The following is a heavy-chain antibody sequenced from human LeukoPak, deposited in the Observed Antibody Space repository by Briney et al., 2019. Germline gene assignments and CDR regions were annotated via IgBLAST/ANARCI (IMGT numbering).Heavy chain of an antibody. J-gene: IGHJ6*02. CDR2: IYYSGIT. D-gene: IGHD3-10*01. Sequence: PSETLSLTCTVSGDSISSFYWSWIRQPPGKGLEWIGYIYYSGITKYHPSLKSRVAISVDRPKNQFSLELSSVTTADSAVYYCARDRGTMVRGPNGMDVWGQGTTVTVSS. CDR3: ARDRGTMVRGPNGMDV. V-gene: IGHV4-59*01. CDR1: GDSISSFY.